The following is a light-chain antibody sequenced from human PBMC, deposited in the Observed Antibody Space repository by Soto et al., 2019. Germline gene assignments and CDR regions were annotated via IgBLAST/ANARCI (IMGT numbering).Light chain of an antibody. Sequence: DIQMTQSPSSVSASVGDRVTINCRASQAIAGWLAWYKQKPGRAPKLLIYAAAVLQSGVPLRFSGGGSGTDFTLTISSLQPEDFATYYCQQAHSFPWTFGQGTKVEIK. CDR2: AAA. J-gene: IGKJ1*01. CDR1: QAIAGW. CDR3: QQAHSFPWT. V-gene: IGKV1-12*01.